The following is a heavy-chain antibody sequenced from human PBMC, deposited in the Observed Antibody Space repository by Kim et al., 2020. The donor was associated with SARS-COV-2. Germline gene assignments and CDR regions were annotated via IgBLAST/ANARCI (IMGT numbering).Heavy chain of an antibody. Sequence: NTTYAQGFTGRFVFSLDASVSTAYLQISSLKAEDTAVYYCARATSGCIDYWGQGTLVTVSS. D-gene: IGHD5-12*01. CDR2: NT. CDR3: ARATSGCIDY. J-gene: IGHJ4*02. V-gene: IGHV7-4-1*02.